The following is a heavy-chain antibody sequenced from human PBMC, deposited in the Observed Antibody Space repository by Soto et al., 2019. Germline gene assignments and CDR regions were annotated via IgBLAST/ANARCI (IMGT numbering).Heavy chain of an antibody. CDR2: ISAYNGNT. Sequence: ASVKVSCKASGYTSTSYGISWVRQAPGQGLEWMGWISAYNGNTNYAQKLQGRVTMTTDTSTSTAYMELRSLRSDDTAVYYCARVAENIVLMVYAMSWFDPWGQGTLVTVSS. V-gene: IGHV1-18*01. CDR1: GYTSTSYG. D-gene: IGHD2-8*01. CDR3: ARVAENIVLMVYAMSWFDP. J-gene: IGHJ5*02.